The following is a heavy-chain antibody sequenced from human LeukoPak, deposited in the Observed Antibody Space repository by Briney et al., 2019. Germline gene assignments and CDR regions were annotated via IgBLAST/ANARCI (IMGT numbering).Heavy chain of an antibody. CDR2: ISYDGSNK. CDR3: AREMVAADAFDI. Sequence: GGSLRLSCAASGFTVSSNYMSLVRQAPGKGLEWVAVISYDGSNKYYADSVKGRFTISRDNSKNTLYLQMNSLRAEDTAVYYCAREMVAADAFDIWGQGTMVTVSS. V-gene: IGHV3-30-3*01. D-gene: IGHD2-15*01. J-gene: IGHJ3*02. CDR1: GFTVSSNY.